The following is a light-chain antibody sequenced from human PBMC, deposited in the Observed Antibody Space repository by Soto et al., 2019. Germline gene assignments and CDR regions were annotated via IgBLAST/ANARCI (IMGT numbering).Light chain of an antibody. CDR1: QSVLYSSNNKNY. Sequence: DIVMTQSPDSLAVSLGERATINCKSSQSVLYSSNNKNYLAWYQQKPGQPPKLLIYWASTRESGVPHRFSGSGSGTDFTLTISSLQAEDVAVYDCQQYYSTPPVTFGQGTRLEIK. V-gene: IGKV4-1*01. CDR3: QQYYSTPPVT. CDR2: WAS. J-gene: IGKJ5*01.